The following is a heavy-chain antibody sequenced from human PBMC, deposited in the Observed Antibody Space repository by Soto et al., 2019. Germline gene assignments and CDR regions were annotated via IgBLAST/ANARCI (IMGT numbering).Heavy chain of an antibody. CDR1: GYTFTSYG. V-gene: IGHV1-69*13. D-gene: IGHD2-15*01. J-gene: IGHJ4*02. Sequence: SVKVSCKASGYTFTSYGISWVRQAPGQGLEWMGGIIPIFGTANYAQKFQGRVTITADESTSTAYMELSSLRSEDTAVYYCARTGHCSGGMFNSMFDYWGQGTLVTVSS. CDR2: IIPIFGTA. CDR3: ARTGHCSGGMFNSMFDY.